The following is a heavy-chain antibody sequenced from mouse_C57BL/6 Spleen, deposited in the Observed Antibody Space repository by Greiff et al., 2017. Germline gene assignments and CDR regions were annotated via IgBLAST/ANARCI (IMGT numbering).Heavy chain of an antibody. CDR1: GFTFSSYA. Sequence: EVQLVESGEGLVKPGGSLKLSCAASGFTFSSYAMSWVRQTPEKRLEWVAYISSGGDYIYYADTVKGRFTISRDNARNTLYLQMSSLKSEDTAMYYCTRGGTTVVEDAMDYWGQGTSVTVSS. CDR2: ISSGGDYI. J-gene: IGHJ4*01. CDR3: TRGGTTVVEDAMDY. V-gene: IGHV5-9-1*02. D-gene: IGHD1-1*01.